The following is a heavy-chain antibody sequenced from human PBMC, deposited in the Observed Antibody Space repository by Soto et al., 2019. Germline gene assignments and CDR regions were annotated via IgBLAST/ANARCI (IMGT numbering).Heavy chain of an antibody. CDR2: ISAYNGNT. Sequence: ASLKVSCKASGYTFTSYGISWVLQAPGQGLEWMGWISAYNGNTNYAQKLQGRVTMTTDTSTSTAYMELRSLRSDDTAVYYCARDTYYDILTGYYSWYYGMDVWG. CDR3: ARDTYYDILTGYYSWYYGMDV. J-gene: IGHJ6*02. D-gene: IGHD3-9*01. V-gene: IGHV1-18*01. CDR1: GYTFTSYG.